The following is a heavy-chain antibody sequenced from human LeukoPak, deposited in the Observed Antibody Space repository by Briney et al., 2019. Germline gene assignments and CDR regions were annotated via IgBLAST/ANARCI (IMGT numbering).Heavy chain of an antibody. CDR1: GGSISSSSYY. J-gene: IGHJ4*02. D-gene: IGHD3-16*01. CDR3: ARAGVWGSFQNRPFDY. CDR2: IYYSGST. Sequence: SETLSLTCTVSGGSISSSSYYWGWIRQPPGKGLEWIGSIYYSGSTYYNPSLKSRVTISVDTSKNQFSLKLSSVTAADTAVYYCARAGVWGSFQNRPFDYWGQGTLVTVSS. V-gene: IGHV4-39*07.